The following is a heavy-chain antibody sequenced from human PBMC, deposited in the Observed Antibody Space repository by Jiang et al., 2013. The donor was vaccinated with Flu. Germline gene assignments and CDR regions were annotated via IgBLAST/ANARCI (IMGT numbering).Heavy chain of an antibody. CDR2: FDPEDGET. D-gene: IGHD2-2*01. CDR3: AVPIDVVPAAMAWGMDV. J-gene: IGHJ6*02. Sequence: KVSGYTLTELSMHWVRQXPGKGLEWMGGFDPEDGETIYAQKFQGRVTMTEDTSTDTAYMELSSLRSEDTAVYYCAVPIDVVPAAMAWGMDVWGQGTTVTVSS. CDR1: GYTLTELS. V-gene: IGHV1-24*01.